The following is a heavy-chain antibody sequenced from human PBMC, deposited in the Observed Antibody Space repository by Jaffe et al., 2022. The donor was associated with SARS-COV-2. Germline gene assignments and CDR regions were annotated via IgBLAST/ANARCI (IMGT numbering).Heavy chain of an antibody. CDR2: IYYSGST. CDR3: ARHGHLDYYDSSGHSRHFDY. D-gene: IGHD3-22*01. CDR1: GGSISSSSYY. V-gene: IGHV4-39*01. Sequence: QLQLQESGPGLVKPSETLSLTCTVSGGSISSSSYYWGWIRQPPGKGLEWIGSIYYSGSTYYNPSLKSRVTISVDTSKNQFSLKLSSVTAADTAVYYCARHGHLDYYDSSGHSRHFDYWGQGTLVTVSS. J-gene: IGHJ4*02.